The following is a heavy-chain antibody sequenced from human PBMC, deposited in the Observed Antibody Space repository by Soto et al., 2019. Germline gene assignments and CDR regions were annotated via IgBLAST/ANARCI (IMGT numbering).Heavy chain of an antibody. J-gene: IGHJ4*02. CDR2: ISANNVYT. Sequence: GGSLRLSCAASGFTFTNYYISWIRQAPGKGLEWVSYISANNVYTNYADSVKGRFTISRDNGKNSVYLQMNGLRAEDTAVYYCARDLEVGSYLYYFDFWGQGALVTVSS. D-gene: IGHD1-26*01. CDR1: GFTFTNYY. V-gene: IGHV3-11*06. CDR3: ARDLEVGSYLYYFDF.